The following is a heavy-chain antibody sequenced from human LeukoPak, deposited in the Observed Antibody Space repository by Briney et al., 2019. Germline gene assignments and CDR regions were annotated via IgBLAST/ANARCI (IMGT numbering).Heavy chain of an antibody. D-gene: IGHD5-12*01. CDR1: GGSISSSNYY. CDR3: ARDRHKLVDIVAGIFDY. J-gene: IGHJ4*02. V-gene: IGHV4-39*07. CDR2: IFNSGST. Sequence: SETLSLTCTVSGGSISSSNYYWGWIRQPPGKGLEWIGYIFNSGSTYYNPSLKSRVTILVDTSKNQFSLKLSSVTAADTAVYYCARDRHKLVDIVAGIFDYWGQGTLVTVSS.